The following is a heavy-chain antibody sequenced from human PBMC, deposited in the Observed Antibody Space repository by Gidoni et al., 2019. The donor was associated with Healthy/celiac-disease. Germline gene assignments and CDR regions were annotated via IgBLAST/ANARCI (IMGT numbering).Heavy chain of an antibody. D-gene: IGHD6-13*01. CDR2: MNPNSGNK. V-gene: IGHV1-8*01. CDR1: GYTFPSYD. J-gene: IGHJ4*02. Sequence: QLQLVQSGAEVKKPGASVKVSCMASGYTFPSYDINWVGQATGHGLEWMGWMNPNSGNKGKAKKFQGRVTMRRNTTISKAYMELSSLRSEDKAVYYCARGKGIPWQRERNFDDWGQGTLVTVSS. CDR3: ARGKGIPWQRERNFDD.